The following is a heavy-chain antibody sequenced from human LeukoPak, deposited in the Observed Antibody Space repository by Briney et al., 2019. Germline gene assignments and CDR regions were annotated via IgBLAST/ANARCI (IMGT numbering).Heavy chain of an antibody. CDR1: GFTFSSYA. CDR3: ARDLYYYDSSGYHGFDY. V-gene: IGHV3-30*04. D-gene: IGHD3-22*01. CDR2: ISYDGSNK. Sequence: PGGSLRLSCAAYGFTFSSYAMHWVRQAPGEGLEWVAVISYDGSNKYYADSVKGRFTISRDNSKNTLYLQMNSLRAEDTAVYYCARDLYYYDSSGYHGFDYWGQGTLVTVSS. J-gene: IGHJ4*02.